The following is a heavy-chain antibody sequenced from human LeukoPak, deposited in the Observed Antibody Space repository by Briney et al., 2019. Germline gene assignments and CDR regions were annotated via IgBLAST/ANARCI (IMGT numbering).Heavy chain of an antibody. J-gene: IGHJ4*02. CDR3: ARDLTPKGELKWELPGGYYFDY. D-gene: IGHD1-26*01. CDR1: GGSFSGYY. CDR2: INHSGST. Sequence: SETLSLTCAVYGGSFSGYYWSWIRQPPGKGLEWIGEINHSGSTNYNPSLKSRVTISVDTSKNQFSLKLSSVTAADTAVYYCARDLTPKGELKWELPGGYYFDYWGQGTLVTASS. V-gene: IGHV4-34*01.